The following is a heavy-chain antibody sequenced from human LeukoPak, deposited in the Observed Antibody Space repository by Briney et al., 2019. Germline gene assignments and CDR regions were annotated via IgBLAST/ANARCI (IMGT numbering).Heavy chain of an antibody. Sequence: ASVKVSCKASGGTSSSYAISWVRQAPGQGLEWMGWINPNSGGTNYAQKFQGRVTMTRDTSITTAYMELSSLRSDDTAVYYCARGAYSYWGSRVPYWGQGTLVTVSS. CDR3: ARGAYSYWGSRVPY. D-gene: IGHD7-27*01. CDR2: INPNSGGT. J-gene: IGHJ4*02. CDR1: GGTSSSYA. V-gene: IGHV1-2*02.